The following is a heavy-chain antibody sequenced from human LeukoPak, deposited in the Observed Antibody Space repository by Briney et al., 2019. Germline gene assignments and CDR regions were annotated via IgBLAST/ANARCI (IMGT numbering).Heavy chain of an antibody. Sequence: GGSLRLSCAASGFTVSSNYMSWVRRAPGKGLEWVSVIYAAGSIYYADSVKGRFTISRDNSQNTLYLQMNSLRAEDTAVYYCARGRSYYYDSTGSFDYWGQGTLVTVSS. CDR1: GFTVSSNY. CDR3: ARGRSYYYDSTGSFDY. V-gene: IGHV3-66*01. CDR2: IYAAGSI. D-gene: IGHD3-22*01. J-gene: IGHJ4*02.